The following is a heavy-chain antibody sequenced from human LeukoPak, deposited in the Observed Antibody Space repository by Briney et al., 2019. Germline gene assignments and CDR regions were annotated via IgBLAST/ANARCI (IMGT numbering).Heavy chain of an antibody. J-gene: IGHJ4*02. V-gene: IGHV4-4*02. CDR2: TYHSGST. CDR3: ARTMVTAISKRPAVLDY. Sequence: SGTLSLTCAVSGGSISSSNWWSWVRQPPGKGLEWIGETYHSGSTKHNPSLKSRVTISVDKSKNQFSLKLRSVTAADTAVYYCARTMVTAISKRPAVLDYWGQGTLVTVSS. D-gene: IGHD2-21*02. CDR1: GGSISSSNW.